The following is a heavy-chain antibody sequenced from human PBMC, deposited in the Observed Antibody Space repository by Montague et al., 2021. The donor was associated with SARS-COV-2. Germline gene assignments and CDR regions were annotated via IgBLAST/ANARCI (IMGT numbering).Heavy chain of an antibody. CDR3: ARGFDY. Sequence: SETLSLTCAVYGGSFSGYCWSWIRQPPGKGLEWIGEVTHRGNTNYNPSLKSPVTISLDTSNNQFSLKLSSVTAADTAVYYCARGFDYWGQGTLVTVSS. V-gene: IGHV4-34*01. CDR2: VTHRGNT. CDR1: GGSFSGYC. J-gene: IGHJ4*02.